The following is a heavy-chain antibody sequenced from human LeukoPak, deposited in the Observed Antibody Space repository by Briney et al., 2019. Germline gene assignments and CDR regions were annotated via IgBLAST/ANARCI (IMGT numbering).Heavy chain of an antibody. CDR2: IYYSGST. J-gene: IGHJ4*02. CDR1: GGSISSSSYY. D-gene: IGHD3-3*01. Sequence: SETLSLTCTVSGGSISSSSYYWGWIRQPPGKGLDWIGSIYYSGSTYYNPSLKSRVTISVDTSKNQFSLKVSSVTAADTAVYYCASLFMIPDYWGQGTLVTVSS. CDR3: ASLFMIPDY. V-gene: IGHV4-39*07.